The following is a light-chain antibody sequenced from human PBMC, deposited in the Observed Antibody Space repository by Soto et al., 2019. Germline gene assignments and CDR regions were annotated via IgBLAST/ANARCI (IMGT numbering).Light chain of an antibody. CDR3: QQYGSSPYT. J-gene: IGKJ2*01. V-gene: IGKV3-20*01. CDR1: QSVSSNY. CDR2: GAS. Sequence: EIVLTQSPGTLSLSPGERATLSCRASQSVSSNYLAWYQQKPGQTPRLLIYGASSRATGIPDRFSGSGSGTDFTLTISRLEPEXFAVXYCQQYGSSPYTFGQGTKLEIK.